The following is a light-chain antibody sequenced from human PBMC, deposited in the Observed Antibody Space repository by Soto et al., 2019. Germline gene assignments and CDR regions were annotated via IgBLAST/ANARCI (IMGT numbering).Light chain of an antibody. CDR3: LQHNSYPRT. Sequence: DIQMTQSPSTLSASVGDRVTITCRASQSISVWLAWYQQKPGKAPKLLIYAASSLQSGVPSRFSGSGSGTEFTLTISSLQPEDFATYYCLQHNSYPRTFGQGTRLEIK. J-gene: IGKJ5*01. CDR2: AAS. CDR1: QSISVW. V-gene: IGKV1-5*01.